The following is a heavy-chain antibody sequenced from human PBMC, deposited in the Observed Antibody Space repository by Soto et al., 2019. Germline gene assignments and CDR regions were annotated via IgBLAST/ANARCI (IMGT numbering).Heavy chain of an antibody. Sequence: DVQLLESGGGLVQWGGSLRLSCVTSGFTFSTYGMTWVRQAPGKGLEWVSYGGSGGSRYYAETVKGRFTISRDNSKNTLSMEMNRLRAEYTATYYCVKFRGRAYPYYYMDVWGKGTTVTVSS. D-gene: IGHD3-10*01. CDR3: VKFRGRAYPYYYMDV. CDR2: YGGSGGSR. V-gene: IGHV3-23*01. J-gene: IGHJ6*03. CDR1: GFTFSTYG.